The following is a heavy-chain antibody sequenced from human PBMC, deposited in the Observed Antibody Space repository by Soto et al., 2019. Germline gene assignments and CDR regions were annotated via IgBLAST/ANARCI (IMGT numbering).Heavy chain of an antibody. CDR2: IYYSGST. J-gene: IGHJ6*03. Sequence: KQSQTLSLTCTVSGGSISSYYWSWIRQPPGKGLEWIGYIYYSGSTNYNPSLKSRVTISVDTSKNQFSLKLSSVTAADTAVYYCARRGTAMGRYYYYYMDVWGKGTTVTVSS. D-gene: IGHD5-18*01. CDR1: GGSISSYY. V-gene: IGHV4-59*08. CDR3: ARRGTAMGRYYYYYMDV.